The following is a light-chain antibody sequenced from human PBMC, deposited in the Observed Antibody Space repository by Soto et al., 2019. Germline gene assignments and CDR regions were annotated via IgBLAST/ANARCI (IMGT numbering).Light chain of an antibody. CDR1: QSISSY. CDR2: AAS. V-gene: IGKV1-39*01. J-gene: IGKJ1*01. Sequence: DIHMTQSPSSLSESVLDIVTITVLASQSISSYLNWYHQKPGKAPKLLIYAASSLQSGVPSRFSGSGSGTDFTLTISSLQPEDFATYYCQQSYSTPWTFGQGTKVDIK. CDR3: QQSYSTPWT.